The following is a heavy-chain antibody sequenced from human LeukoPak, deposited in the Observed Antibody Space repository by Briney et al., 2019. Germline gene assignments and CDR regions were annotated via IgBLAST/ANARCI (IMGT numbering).Heavy chain of an antibody. CDR1: GYSISSGYY. Sequence: PSETLSLTCAVSGYSISSGYYWGWIRQPPGKGLEWIGSIYHSGSTYYNPSLKSRVTISVDTSKNQFSLKLSSVTAADTAVYSCALYGDYEPRQFDYWGQETLVTVSS. D-gene: IGHD4-17*01. CDR3: ALYGDYEPRQFDY. V-gene: IGHV4-38-2*01. CDR2: IYHSGST. J-gene: IGHJ4*02.